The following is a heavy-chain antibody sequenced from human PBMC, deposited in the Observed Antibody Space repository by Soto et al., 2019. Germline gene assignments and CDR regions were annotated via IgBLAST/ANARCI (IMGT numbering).Heavy chain of an antibody. D-gene: IGHD3-16*01. CDR1: GFTFSSYA. Sequence: QVQLVESGGGVVQPGRSLRPSCAASGFTFSSYAMHWVRQAPGKGLGWVAVISYDGSNKYYADSVKGRFTISRDNSKNTLYLQMNNLRAEDTAVYYFARAYEVDYFDYWGQGTLVTVSS. CDR2: ISYDGSNK. CDR3: ARAYEVDYFDY. J-gene: IGHJ4*02. V-gene: IGHV3-30-3*01.